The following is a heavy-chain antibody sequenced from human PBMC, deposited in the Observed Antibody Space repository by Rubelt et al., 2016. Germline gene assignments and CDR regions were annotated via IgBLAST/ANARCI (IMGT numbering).Heavy chain of an antibody. CDR3: ARDDDYCTGGSCYSY. Sequence: QLQLQESGPGLVKPSETLSLTCTVSAGSISSSSYYWGWIRQPPGKGLEWIGSIYYSGNTYYNPSRMSRVTISVDTSKNQFSLKLNSVTAADTAVYYCARDDDYCTGGSCYSYWGQGTLVTVSS. J-gene: IGHJ4*02. CDR1: AGSISSSSYY. D-gene: IGHD2-15*01. V-gene: IGHV4-39*07. CDR2: IYYSGNT.